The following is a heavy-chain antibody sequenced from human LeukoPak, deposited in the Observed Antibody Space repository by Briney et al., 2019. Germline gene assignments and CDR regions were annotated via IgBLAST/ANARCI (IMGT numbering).Heavy chain of an antibody. J-gene: IGHJ4*02. V-gene: IGHV3-30*18. D-gene: IGHD1-26*01. CDR1: GFTFSSYG. Sequence: GGSLRLSCAASGFTFSSYGMHWVRQAPGKGLEWVAVISYDGSNKYYADSVKGRFTISRDNSKNTLYLQMNSLRAEDTAVYYCAKEMPKWYSGPPAPFDYWGQGTLVTVSS. CDR2: ISYDGSNK. CDR3: AKEMPKWYSGPPAPFDY.